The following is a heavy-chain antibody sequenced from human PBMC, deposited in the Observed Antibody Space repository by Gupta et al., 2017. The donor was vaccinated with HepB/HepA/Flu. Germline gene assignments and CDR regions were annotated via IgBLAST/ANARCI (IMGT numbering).Heavy chain of an antibody. V-gene: IGHV1-8*03. CDR1: GYTFTSYV. CDR2: MNPNIGNP. CDR3: ARGGEEGYFDL. Sequence: QVQLVQSGAEVKKPGASVKVSCKASGYTFTSYVITWGRQATGQGLEWMGWMNPNIGNPGYAQKFQGRVTITRNTAISTAYRELSSLRAEDTAVYYCARGGEEGYFDLWGRGTLVTVSS. J-gene: IGHJ2*01.